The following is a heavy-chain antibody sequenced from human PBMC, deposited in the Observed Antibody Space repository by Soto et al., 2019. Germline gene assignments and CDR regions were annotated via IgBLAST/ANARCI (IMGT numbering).Heavy chain of an antibody. J-gene: IGHJ4*02. V-gene: IGHV3-66*01. Sequence: DVKLVESGGGLVQPGGSLRVSCAASGFSVSTKYMSWVRLAPGKGLEWVSVLYRSGDSYYADSVKGRFTISRDSSKNTLSLQMNSLRVEDTGVYYCATAVLQWPKVEWFDYWGQGTPVTVSS. CDR2: LYRSGDS. CDR3: ATAVLQWPKVEWFDY. CDR1: GFSVSTKY. D-gene: IGHD6-19*01.